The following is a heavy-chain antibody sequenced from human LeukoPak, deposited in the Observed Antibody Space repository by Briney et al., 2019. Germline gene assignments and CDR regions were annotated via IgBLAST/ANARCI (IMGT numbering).Heavy chain of an antibody. CDR3: ARDEGQWLVHSVSYYYGMDV. CDR1: GFTFSSHA. V-gene: IGHV3-30-3*01. J-gene: IGHJ6*02. CDR2: ISYDGSNK. D-gene: IGHD6-19*01. Sequence: PGGSLRLSCAASGFTFSSHAMHWVRQAPGKGLEWVAVISYDGSNKYYADSVKGRFTISRDNSKNTLYLQMNSLRAEDTAVYYCARDEGQWLVHSVSYYYGMDVWGQGTTATVSS.